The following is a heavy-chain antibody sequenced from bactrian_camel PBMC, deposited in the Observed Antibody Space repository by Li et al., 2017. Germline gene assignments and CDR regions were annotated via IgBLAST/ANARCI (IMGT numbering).Heavy chain of an antibody. V-gene: IGHV3S57*01. CDR2: ISNVGDR. J-gene: IGHJ4*01. D-gene: IGHD2*01. Sequence: HVQLVESGGGSVQAGGTLRLACVVSINHFIEYCMTWFRQVPGKEREGVAAISNVGDRTYADSVQGRFTISKDNAKSSLYLQMNALKPEDTAMYYCAAGDLLCKGVHEPAHWGQGTQVTVS. CDR3: AAGDLLCKGVHEPAH. CDR1: INHFIEYC.